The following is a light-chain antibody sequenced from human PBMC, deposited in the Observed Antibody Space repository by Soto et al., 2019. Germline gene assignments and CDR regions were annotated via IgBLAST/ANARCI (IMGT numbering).Light chain of an antibody. CDR2: GAS. CDR3: QQYGRSPPFT. J-gene: IGKJ3*01. CDR1: QSVSSNY. V-gene: IGKV3-20*01. Sequence: EIVLTQSPGSLSLSPGERATLSCRASQSVSSNYLAWYQQKPGQAPRLLIYGASSRATGTPDRFSGSGGGTDFNLTISRLEPEDFAVYYYQQYGRSPPFTFGPGTKVDIK.